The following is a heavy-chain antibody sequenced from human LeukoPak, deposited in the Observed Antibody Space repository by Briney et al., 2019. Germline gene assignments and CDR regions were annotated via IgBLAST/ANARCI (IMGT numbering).Heavy chain of an antibody. Sequence: SETLSPTCTVSGGSISSYYWSWIRQPPGKGLEWIGYIYYSGSTNYNPSLKSRVTISVDTSKNQFSLKLSSVTAADTAVYYCARLGSSSWYWFDPWGQGTLVTVSS. CDR3: ARLGSSSWYWFDP. CDR2: IYYSGST. CDR1: GGSISSYY. J-gene: IGHJ5*02. V-gene: IGHV4-59*08. D-gene: IGHD6-13*01.